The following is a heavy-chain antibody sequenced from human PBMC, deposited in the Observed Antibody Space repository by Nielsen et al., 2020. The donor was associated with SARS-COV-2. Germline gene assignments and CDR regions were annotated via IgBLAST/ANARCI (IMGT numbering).Heavy chain of an antibody. CDR3: ARVPYDFWSCYYSGGMDV. J-gene: IGHJ6*02. V-gene: IGHV5-10-1*01. D-gene: IGHD3-3*01. CDR2: IDPSDSYT. Sequence: VRQMPGKGLEWMGRIDPSDSYTNYSPSFQGHVTISADKSISTAYLQWSSLKASDTAMYYCARVPYDFWSCYYSGGMDVWGQGTTVTVSS.